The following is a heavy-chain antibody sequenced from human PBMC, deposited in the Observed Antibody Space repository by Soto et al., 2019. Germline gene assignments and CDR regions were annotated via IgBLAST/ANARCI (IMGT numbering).Heavy chain of an antibody. J-gene: IGHJ4*02. D-gene: IGHD1-1*01. CDR3: ARGFWRNWNDEFVY. CDR1: GYTFTSYA. Sequence: EASVKVSCKASGYTFTSYAMHWVRQAPGQRLEWMGWINAGNGNTKYSQKFQGRVTITRDTSASTAYMELSSLRSEDTAVYYCARGFWRNWNDEFVYWGQGTLVTVSS. CDR2: INAGNGNT. V-gene: IGHV1-3*01.